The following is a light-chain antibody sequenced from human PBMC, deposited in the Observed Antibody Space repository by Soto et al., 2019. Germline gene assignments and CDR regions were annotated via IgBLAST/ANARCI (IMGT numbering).Light chain of an antibody. CDR3: LLYYGGAQPVV. J-gene: IGLJ2*01. Sequence: QAVVTQEPSLTVSPGGTVTLTCASSTGAVTSGYFPSWFQQKPGQAPRALIYNTNNKYSWTPARFSGSLLGGRAALTLSGVQPEDEAEYYCLLYYGGAQPVVFGGGTKLTVL. V-gene: IGLV7-43*01. CDR1: TGAVTSGYF. CDR2: NTN.